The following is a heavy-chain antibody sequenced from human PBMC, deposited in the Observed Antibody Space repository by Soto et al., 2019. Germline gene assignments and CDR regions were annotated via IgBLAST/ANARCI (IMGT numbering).Heavy chain of an antibody. J-gene: IGHJ4*02. CDR1: GGSFSGYY. CDR3: ARGRHYDYIWGSYRPNSNFDY. V-gene: IGHV4-34*01. Sequence: SETLCLTCAVSGGSFSGYYRSWIRQPPGKGLEWIGEINHSGSTNYNPSLKSRVTISVDTSKNQFSLKLSSVTAADTAVYYCARGRHYDYIWGSYRPNSNFDYWGQGTLVTVS. D-gene: IGHD3-16*02. CDR2: INHSGST.